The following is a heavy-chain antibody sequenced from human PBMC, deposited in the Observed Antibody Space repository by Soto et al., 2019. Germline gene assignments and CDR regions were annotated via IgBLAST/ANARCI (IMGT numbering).Heavy chain of an antibody. CDR1: GFTFSTYS. CDR2: ISSRSDI. D-gene: IGHD2-2*02. Sequence: GGSLRLSCVGSGFTFSTYSIHWVRQSPGKGLEWVSSISSRSDIYYANSVKGRFTISRDDAKNSVSLQMNSLRAEDTAVYYCAREYTAWPLAYGLDVWGQGTTVTVSS. V-gene: IGHV3-21*01. CDR3: AREYTAWPLAYGLDV. J-gene: IGHJ6*02.